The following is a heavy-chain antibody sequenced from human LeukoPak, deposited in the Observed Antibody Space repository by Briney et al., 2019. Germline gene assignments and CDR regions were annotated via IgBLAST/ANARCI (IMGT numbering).Heavy chain of an antibody. D-gene: IGHD1-26*01. CDR2: ITDNGFNT. CDR3: AKGLRGNYDH. V-gene: IGHV3-23*01. CDR1: GLTLNNYA. Sequence: LRLCRSRSGLTLNNYAMAWVRQAPEKGLEWVSSITDNGFNTYYADSVKGRFTISRDNSKNTLYLQMNSLRAEDTALYYCAKGLRGNYDHWGQGTLVTVSS. J-gene: IGHJ5*02.